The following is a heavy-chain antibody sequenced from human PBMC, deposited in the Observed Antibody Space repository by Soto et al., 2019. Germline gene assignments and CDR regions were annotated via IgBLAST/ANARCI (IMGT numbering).Heavy chain of an antibody. Sequence: GGSLRLSCAASGFTFSGYAMSWVRQAPGKGLEWVSSISGSGGSTYYTDSVKGRFTISRDNSKNTLYLQMDSLRAEDTAVYFCARVRQKGFSYGYSFDYWGQGALVTVSS. J-gene: IGHJ4*02. CDR2: ISGSGGST. V-gene: IGHV3-23*01. CDR3: ARVRQKGFSYGYSFDY. D-gene: IGHD5-18*01. CDR1: GFTFSGYA.